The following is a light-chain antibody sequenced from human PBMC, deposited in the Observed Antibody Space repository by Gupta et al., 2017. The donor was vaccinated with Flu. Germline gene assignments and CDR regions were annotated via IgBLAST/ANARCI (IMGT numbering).Light chain of an antibody. J-gene: IGLJ2*01. CDR1: SSSIGSST. Sequence: QSVLTPPPAASGPPGQRVTISCSGSSSSIGSSTVNWYQQLPGTAPNLLILSNKQRHSGAPDHVSGSKSGTSAALAISGLQPEEEADYYYDAWEDSRNGHVVFGGGTKLTVL. CDR2: SNK. CDR3: DAWEDSRNGHVV. V-gene: IGLV1-44*01.